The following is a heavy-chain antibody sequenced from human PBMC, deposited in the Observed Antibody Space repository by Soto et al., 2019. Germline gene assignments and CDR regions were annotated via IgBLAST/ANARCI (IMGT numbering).Heavy chain of an antibody. D-gene: IGHD2-2*01. CDR2: IKSKRDGGTI. J-gene: IGHJ6*02. V-gene: IGHV3-15*01. CDR1: GFSFTDAW. Sequence: EVQLVESGGGLVKPGGSLRLSCAASGFSFTDAWMSWVRQAPGKGLEWIGRIKSKRDGGTIDYAAPVKGRFTISRDDATNTLYLQMNSLKTEDTAVYYCTTDPPDCTSTSCPTRYYSYTMDVWGQGTTVTVSS. CDR3: TTDPPDCTSTSCPTRYYSYTMDV.